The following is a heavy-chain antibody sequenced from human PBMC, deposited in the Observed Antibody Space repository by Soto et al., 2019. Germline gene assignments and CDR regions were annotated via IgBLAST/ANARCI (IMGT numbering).Heavy chain of an antibody. D-gene: IGHD5-18*01. J-gene: IGHJ4*02. Sequence: QVQLVQSGAEVKKPGSSVKVSCKASGGTFSSYAISWVRQAPGQGLEWMGGIIPIFGTANYAQKFQGRVTIAADVPTSTAYMELSSLTSEDTAVYYCARDSRGYSYGSDFYYWGQGTLVTVSS. V-gene: IGHV1-69*01. CDR3: ARDSRGYSYGSDFYY. CDR1: GGTFSSYA. CDR2: IIPIFGTA.